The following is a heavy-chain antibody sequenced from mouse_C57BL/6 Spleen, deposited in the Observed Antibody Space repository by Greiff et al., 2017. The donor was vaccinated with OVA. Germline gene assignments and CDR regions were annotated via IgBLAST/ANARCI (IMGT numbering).Heavy chain of an antibody. V-gene: IGHV1-50*01. Sequence: VQLQQSGAELVRPGASVKLSCTASGFNIKDYYMHWVKQRPGQGLEWIGEIDPSDSYTNYNQKFKGKATLTVDTSSSTAYMQLSSLTSEDSAVYYCARFDYSNPFDYWGQGTTLTVSS. CDR1: GFNIKDYY. CDR2: IDPSDSYT. CDR3: ARFDYSNPFDY. J-gene: IGHJ2*01. D-gene: IGHD2-5*01.